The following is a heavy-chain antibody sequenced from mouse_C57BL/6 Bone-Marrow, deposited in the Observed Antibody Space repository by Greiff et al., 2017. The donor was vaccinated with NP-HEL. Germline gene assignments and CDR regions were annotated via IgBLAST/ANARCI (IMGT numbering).Heavy chain of an antibody. CDR1: GYTFTSYG. V-gene: IGHV1-81*01. CDR2: INPRGGNT. J-gene: IGHJ4*01. Sequence: QVQLQQSGAELARPGASVQLSCKASGYTFTSYGISWVKQRTGQGLEWMGEINPRGGNTYYNEKFKGKATLTADKSSSTAYMELRSLKSEDSAVYFCARRGSGHPTHDYGSSTYAMDDWGKGTSVTVSS. D-gene: IGHD1-1*01. CDR3: ARRGSGHPTHDYGSSTYAMDD.